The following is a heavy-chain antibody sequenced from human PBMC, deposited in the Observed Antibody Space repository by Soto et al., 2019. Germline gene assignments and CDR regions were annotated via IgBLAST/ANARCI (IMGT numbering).Heavy chain of an antibody. V-gene: IGHV4-30-4*01. D-gene: IGHD2-15*01. J-gene: IGHJ5*01. CDR1: GDSISSVDYF. CDR3: ARGRYCLTGRCFPNWFDS. CDR2: IYKSATT. Sequence: TLSLTCSVSGDSISSVDYFWAWIRQPPGQALEYIGYIYKSATTYYNPSFEGRVAISLDTSKSHSSLNVTSVTAADTAVYFCARGRYCLTGRCFPNWFDSWGQGTLVTVSS.